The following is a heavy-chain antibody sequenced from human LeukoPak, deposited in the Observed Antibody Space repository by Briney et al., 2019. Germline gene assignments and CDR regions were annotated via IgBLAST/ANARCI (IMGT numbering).Heavy chain of an antibody. J-gene: IGHJ4*02. Sequence: ASVKVSCKASGYTFTSYGISWVRQAPGQGLEWMGWISAYNGNTNYAQKLQGRVTMTTDTSTSTSYTELRSLISDDTAVYYCARADVWVPAAIPLDYWGQGTLVTVSS. CDR1: GYTFTSYG. CDR2: ISAYNGNT. V-gene: IGHV1-18*01. CDR3: ARADVWVPAAIPLDY. D-gene: IGHD2-2*01.